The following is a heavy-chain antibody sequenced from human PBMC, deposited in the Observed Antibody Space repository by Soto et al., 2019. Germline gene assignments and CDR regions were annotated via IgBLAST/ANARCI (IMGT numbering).Heavy chain of an antibody. CDR2: IYYSGST. CDR3: AREAYYYDSSGPLGFDY. Sequence: SETLSLTCTVSGGSISSGGYYWSWIRQHPGKGLEWIGYIYYSGSTYYNPSLKSRVTISVDTSKNQFSLKLSSVTAADTAVYYCAREAYYYDSSGPLGFDYWGQGTLVTVSS. V-gene: IGHV4-30-4*08. CDR1: GGSISSGGYY. J-gene: IGHJ4*02. D-gene: IGHD3-22*01.